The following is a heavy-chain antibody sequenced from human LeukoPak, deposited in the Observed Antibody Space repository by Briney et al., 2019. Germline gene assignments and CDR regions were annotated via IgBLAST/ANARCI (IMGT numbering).Heavy chain of an antibody. V-gene: IGHV3-48*01. CDR2: ISSSSSTI. J-gene: IGHJ5*02. CDR3: ARDSSGWAIGNWFDP. CDR1: GFTFSSYS. D-gene: IGHD6-19*01. Sequence: GRSLRLSCAASGFTFSSYSMNWVRQAPGKGLEWVSYISSSSSTIYYADSVKGRFTISRDNAKNSLYLRMNSLRAEDTAVYYCARDSSGWAIGNWFDPWGQGTLVTVSS.